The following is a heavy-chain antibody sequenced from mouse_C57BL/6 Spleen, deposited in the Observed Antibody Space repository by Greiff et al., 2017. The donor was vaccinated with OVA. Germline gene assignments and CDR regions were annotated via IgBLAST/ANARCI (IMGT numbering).Heavy chain of an antibody. V-gene: IGHV8-12*01. CDR1: GFSLSTSGMG. D-gene: IGHD2-1*01. CDR3: ARFYYGNLFDY. Sequence: QVTLQQSGPGILQSSQTLSLSCSFSGFSLSTSGMGVIWLRQPSGKGLVWLAHLYWDDDKRYNPSLKSRPTISKDTSRNQVFLKVSSVDTADTATYYCARFYYGNLFDYWGQGTTLTVSS. J-gene: IGHJ2*01. CDR2: LYWDDDK.